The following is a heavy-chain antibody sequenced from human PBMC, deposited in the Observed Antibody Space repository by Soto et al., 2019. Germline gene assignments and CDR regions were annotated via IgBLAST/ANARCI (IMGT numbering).Heavy chain of an antibody. CDR1: GFTFSSYG. J-gene: IGHJ5*02. CDR3: AKRDFDP. V-gene: IGHV3-30*18. Sequence: QVQLVESGGGVVQSGRSLRLSCAASGFTFSSYGMHWVRQAPGKGLEWVAVISYDGSNKYYADSVKGRFTISRDNSKNTLYLQMNSLRAEDTAVYYCAKRDFDPWGQGTLVTVSS. CDR2: ISYDGSNK.